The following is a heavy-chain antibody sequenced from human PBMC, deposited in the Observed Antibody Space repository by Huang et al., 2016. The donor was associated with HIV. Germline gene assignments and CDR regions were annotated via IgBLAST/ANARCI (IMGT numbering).Heavy chain of an antibody. CDR3: ARVESRRYYDSSGYYY. CDR2: IIPIFGTA. Sequence: QVQLVQSGAEVKKPGSSVKVSCKASGGTFSSYAISWVRQAPGQGLEWMGGIIPIFGTANDEQKCQGRVTITADESTSTAYMELSSLRSEDTAVYYCARVESRRYYDSSGYYYWGQGTLVTVSS. J-gene: IGHJ4*02. V-gene: IGHV1-69*01. D-gene: IGHD3-22*01. CDR1: GGTFSSYA.